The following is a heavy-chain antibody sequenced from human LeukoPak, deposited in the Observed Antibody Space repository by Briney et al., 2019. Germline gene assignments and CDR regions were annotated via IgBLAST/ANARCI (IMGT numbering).Heavy chain of an antibody. D-gene: IGHD6-13*01. CDR3: ARALYSSSWYLTSPSYYYYYMDV. Sequence: ASVTVSCKASGGTFSSYAISWVRQAPGQGLEWMGGIIPIFGTANYAQKFQGRVTITTDESTSTAYMELSSLRSEDTAVYYCARALYSSSWYLTSPSYYYYYMDVWGKGTTVTVSS. CDR1: GGTFSSYA. V-gene: IGHV1-69*05. CDR2: IIPIFGTA. J-gene: IGHJ6*03.